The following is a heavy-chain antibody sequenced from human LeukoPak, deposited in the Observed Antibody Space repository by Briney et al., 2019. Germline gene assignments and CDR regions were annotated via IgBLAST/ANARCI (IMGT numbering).Heavy chain of an antibody. D-gene: IGHD2-15*01. V-gene: IGHV4-34*01. CDR2: INHSGST. CDR1: GGSFSGYY. Sequence: SETLSLTCAVYGGSFSGYYWSWIRQPPGKGLEWIGEINHSGSTNYNPSLKSRVTISVDTSKNQFSLKLSSVTAADTAVYYCARDTSGRCSGGSCYGTVWFDPWGQGTLVTVSS. CDR3: ARDTSGRCSGGSCYGTVWFDP. J-gene: IGHJ5*02.